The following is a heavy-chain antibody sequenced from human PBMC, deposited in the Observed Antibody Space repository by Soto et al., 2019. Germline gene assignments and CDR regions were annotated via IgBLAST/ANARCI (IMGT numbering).Heavy chain of an antibody. CDR2: IYYSGST. J-gene: IGHJ4*02. Sequence: PSETLSLTCTVSGGSISSYYWSWIRQPPGKGLEWIGYIYYSGSTNYNPSLKSRVTISVDTSKNQFSLKLSSVTAADTAVYYCVRQSSSWYQSPNSIWGQGSLVPGSS. CDR3: VRQSSSWYQSPNSI. V-gene: IGHV4-59*08. D-gene: IGHD6-13*01. CDR1: GGSISSYY.